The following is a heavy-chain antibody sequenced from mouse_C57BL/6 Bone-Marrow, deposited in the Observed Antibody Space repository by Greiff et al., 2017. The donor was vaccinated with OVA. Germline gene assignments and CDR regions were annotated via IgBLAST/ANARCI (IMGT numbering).Heavy chain of an antibody. CDR3: TKEDYDLYYFDY. D-gene: IGHD2-4*01. Sequence: EVQLQQSGTVLARPGASVKMSCKTSGYTFTSYWMHWVKQRPGQGLEWIGAIYPGNSDTSYNQKFKGKAKLTAVTSASTAYMELSSLTNEDSAVYYCTKEDYDLYYFDYWGQGTTLTVSS. CDR2: IYPGNSDT. CDR1: GYTFTSYW. J-gene: IGHJ2*01. V-gene: IGHV1-5*01.